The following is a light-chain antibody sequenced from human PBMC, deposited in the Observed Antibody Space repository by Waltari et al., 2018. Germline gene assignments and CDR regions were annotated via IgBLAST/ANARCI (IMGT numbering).Light chain of an antibody. V-gene: IGKV3-11*01. J-gene: IGKJ4*01. Sequence: EIVLTQSPATLSLSPGERATLSCRASHIVSRYLSWYQQRPGQAPRLLIFDASFRATGIPARFSGSGSETDFTLTISSLEPEDCAVYYCQQRSNWPLTFGGGTKVEIK. CDR1: HIVSRY. CDR2: DAS. CDR3: QQRSNWPLT.